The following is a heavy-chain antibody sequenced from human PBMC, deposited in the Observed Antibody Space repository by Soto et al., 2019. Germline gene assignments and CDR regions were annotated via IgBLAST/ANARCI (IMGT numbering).Heavy chain of an antibody. CDR1: GYTFTSSG. D-gene: IGHD3-22*01. Sequence: VKVSCKASGYTFTSSGISWVRQAPGQGLEWMGWISAYNGNTNYAQKLQGRVTMTTDTSTSTAYMELRSLRSDDTAVYYCARVGGLNYYDSSGYGAFDIWGQGTMVTVSS. CDR2: ISAYNGNT. V-gene: IGHV1-18*01. CDR3: ARVGGLNYYDSSGYGAFDI. J-gene: IGHJ3*02.